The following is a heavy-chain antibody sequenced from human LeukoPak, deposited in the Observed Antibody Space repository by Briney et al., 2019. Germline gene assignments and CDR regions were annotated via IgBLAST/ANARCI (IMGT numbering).Heavy chain of an antibody. J-gene: IGHJ4*02. CDR2: IYYSGST. D-gene: IGHD3-22*01. CDR3: ARDRGYYDSSGYYLDY. CDR1: GGSVSSGSYY. V-gene: IGHV4-61*01. Sequence: SETLSLTCTVSGGSVSSGSYYWSWIRQPPGKGLEWIGYIYYSGSTNYNPSLKSRVTISVDTSKNQFSLKLSSVTAADTAVYYCARDRGYYDSSGYYLDYWGQGTLVTVSS.